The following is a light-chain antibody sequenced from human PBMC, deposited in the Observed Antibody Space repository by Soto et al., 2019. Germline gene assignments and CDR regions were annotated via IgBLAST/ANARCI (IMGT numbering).Light chain of an antibody. CDR1: QGISSH. J-gene: IGKJ1*01. Sequence: AIRMTQSPSSFSASTGDRVTFTCRASQGISSHLAWYQQKPGKAPKLLIYAASTLQSGVPSRFSGSGSGTDFTLTISCLQSEDFATYYCQQYYSYPRAFGQGTKVDIK. CDR2: AAS. CDR3: QQYYSYPRA. V-gene: IGKV1-8*01.